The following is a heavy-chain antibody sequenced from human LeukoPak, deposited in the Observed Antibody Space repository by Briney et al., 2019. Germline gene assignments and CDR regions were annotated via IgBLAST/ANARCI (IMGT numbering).Heavy chain of an antibody. J-gene: IGHJ4*02. CDR1: GFTFSDYY. CDR2: ISSSSSYI. V-gene: IGHV3-11*06. D-gene: IGHD5-18*01. Sequence: GGSLRLSCAASGFTFSDYYMSWIRQAPGKGLEWVSSISSSSSYIYYADSVKGRFTISRDNAKNSLYLQMNSLRAEDTAVYYCAREKHTAMADYWSQGTLVTVSS. CDR3: AREKHTAMADY.